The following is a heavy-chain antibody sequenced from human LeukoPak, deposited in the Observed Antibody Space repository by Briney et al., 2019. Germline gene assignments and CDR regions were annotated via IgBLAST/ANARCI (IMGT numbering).Heavy chain of an antibody. J-gene: IGHJ4*02. V-gene: IGHV3-30*02. CDR3: ARSDIIVVVPAAIDY. Sequence: PGGSLRLSCAASGFTFSSYGMHWVCQAPGKGLEWVAFIRYDGSNKYYADSVKGRFTISRDNSKNTLYLQMNSLRAEDTAVYYCARSDIIVVVPAAIDYWGQGTLVTVSS. D-gene: IGHD2-2*01. CDR2: IRYDGSNK. CDR1: GFTFSSYG.